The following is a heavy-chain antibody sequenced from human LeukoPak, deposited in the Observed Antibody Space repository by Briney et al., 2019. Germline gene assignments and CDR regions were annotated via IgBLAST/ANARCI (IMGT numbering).Heavy chain of an antibody. V-gene: IGHV1-46*01. CDR3: ATSTSSEGYYFDY. J-gene: IGHJ4*02. CDR1: GYTFTSYY. Sequence: ASVKVSCKASGYTFTSYYMHWVRQASGQGLEWMGIINPSGGSTSYAQKFQGRVTMTRDTSTSTVYMELSSLRSEDTAVYYCATSTSSEGYYFDYWGQGTLVTVSS. D-gene: IGHD2-2*01. CDR2: INPSGGST.